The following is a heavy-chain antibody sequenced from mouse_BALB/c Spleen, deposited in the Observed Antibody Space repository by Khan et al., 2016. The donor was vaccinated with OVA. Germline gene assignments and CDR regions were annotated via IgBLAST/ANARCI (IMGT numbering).Heavy chain of an antibody. Sequence: EVELVESGGGLVKPGGSLKLSCAASGFTFSSYAMSWVRQIPEKRLEWVATISSGGTYTYYPDSVKGRFTISRDNAKNTLYLQMSSLRSDDTAMYYCARRYDGYYGGAMDYWGQGTSVTVSS. CDR2: ISSGGTYT. CDR3: ARRYDGYYGGAMDY. D-gene: IGHD2-3*01. CDR1: GFTFSSYA. J-gene: IGHJ4*01. V-gene: IGHV5-9-3*01.